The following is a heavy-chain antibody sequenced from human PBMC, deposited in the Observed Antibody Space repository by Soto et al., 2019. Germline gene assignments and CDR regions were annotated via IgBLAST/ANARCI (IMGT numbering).Heavy chain of an antibody. D-gene: IGHD6-19*01. CDR1: GFSFSSFA. Sequence: GGSLRLSCAASGFSFSSFAMSWVRQAPGKGPEWVSAISGGVVSTYYPDSVKGRFTISRDTSKNTLFLQMNSLRAEDTAVYYCAKSAGSGWAYYYYGLDIWGQGTTVTVSS. CDR2: ISGGVVST. J-gene: IGHJ6*02. CDR3: AKSAGSGWAYYYYGLDI. V-gene: IGHV3-23*01.